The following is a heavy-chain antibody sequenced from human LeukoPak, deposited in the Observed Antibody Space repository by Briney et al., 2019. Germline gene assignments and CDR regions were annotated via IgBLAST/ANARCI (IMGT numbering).Heavy chain of an antibody. Sequence: PSETLSLTCAVYGGSFSGYYWSWIRQPPGKGLEWIGEINHSGSTNYNPSLKSRVTISVDTSKNQFSLKLSSVTAADTAVYYCARDPNEYFDYWGQGTPVTVSS. CDR1: GGSFSGYY. D-gene: IGHD2-8*01. CDR2: INHSGST. CDR3: ARDPNEYFDY. V-gene: IGHV4-34*01. J-gene: IGHJ4*02.